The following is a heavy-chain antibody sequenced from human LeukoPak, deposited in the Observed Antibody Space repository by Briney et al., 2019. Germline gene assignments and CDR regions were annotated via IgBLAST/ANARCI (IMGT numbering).Heavy chain of an antibody. CDR3: ARDLGRSITIFGVVPNGYYYYGIDV. CDR2: ISSSSSYI. V-gene: IGHV3-21*01. CDR1: GFTFSSYS. J-gene: IGHJ6*02. D-gene: IGHD3-3*01. Sequence: PGGSLRLSCAASGFTFSSYSMNWVRQAPGKGLEWVSSISSSSSYIYYADSVKGRFTISRDNAKNSLYLQMNSLRAEDTAVYYCARDLGRSITIFGVVPNGYYYYGIDVWGQGTTVTVSS.